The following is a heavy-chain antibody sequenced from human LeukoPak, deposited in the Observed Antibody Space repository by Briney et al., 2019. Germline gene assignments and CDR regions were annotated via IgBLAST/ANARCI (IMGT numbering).Heavy chain of an antibody. J-gene: IGHJ4*02. CDR2: IIPIFGTA. D-gene: IGHD4-23*01. Sequence: GASVKVSCKASGGTFSSYAISWVRQAPGQGLEWMGGIIPIFGTANYAQKFQGRVTITADQSTRPAYMELSSLRAEDSAVYYCARGLDYGGNSLWGQGTLVSVSP. CDR3: ARGLDYGGNSL. V-gene: IGHV1-69*13. CDR1: GGTFSSYA.